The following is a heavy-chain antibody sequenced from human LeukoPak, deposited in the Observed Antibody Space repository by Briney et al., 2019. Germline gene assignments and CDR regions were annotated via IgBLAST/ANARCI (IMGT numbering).Heavy chain of an antibody. Sequence: GGSLRLSCAASGFTVSSNYMSWVRQAPGKGLEWVSVIYSGGSTYYADSVKGRFTISRDNSKNTLYLQMNSLRAEDTAVYYCARARVRSLLFDPWGQGTLVTVSS. V-gene: IGHV3-53*01. CDR2: IYSGGST. D-gene: IGHD3-10*01. CDR3: ARARVRSLLFDP. J-gene: IGHJ5*02. CDR1: GFTVSSNY.